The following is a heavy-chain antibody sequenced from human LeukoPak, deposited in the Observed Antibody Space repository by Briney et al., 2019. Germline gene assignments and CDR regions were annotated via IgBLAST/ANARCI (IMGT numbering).Heavy chain of an antibody. CDR2: ISGSGGST. Sequence: PGGSLRLSCAASGFTFSSYTMSWVRQAPGKGLEWVSAISGSGGSTYYADSVKGRFTISRGNSKNTLYLQMNSLRAEDTAVYYCAKILGVPAAPQYFQHWGQGTLVTVSS. V-gene: IGHV3-23*01. D-gene: IGHD2-2*01. J-gene: IGHJ1*01. CDR1: GFTFSSYT. CDR3: AKILGVPAAPQYFQH.